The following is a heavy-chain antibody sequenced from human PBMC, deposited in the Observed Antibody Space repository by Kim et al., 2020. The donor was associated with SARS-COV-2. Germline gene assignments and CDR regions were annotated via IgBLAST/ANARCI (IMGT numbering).Heavy chain of an antibody. CDR1: GFTFSSYG. CDR3: ANDRDPWIQLWIYYYGMDV. V-gene: IGHV3-30*18. D-gene: IGHD5-18*01. Sequence: GGSLRLSCAASGFTFSSYGMHWVRQAPGKGLEWVAVISYDGSNKYYADSVKGRFIISRDNSKNTLYLQRNSLRAEDTALYYCANDRDPWIQLWIYYYGMDVWGQGTTVAVSS. J-gene: IGHJ6*02. CDR2: ISYDGSNK.